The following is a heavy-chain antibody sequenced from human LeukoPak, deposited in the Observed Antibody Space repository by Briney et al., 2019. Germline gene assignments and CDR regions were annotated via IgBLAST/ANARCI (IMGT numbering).Heavy chain of an antibody. J-gene: IGHJ4*02. CDR1: GFTFSSYS. CDR2: MYYTGST. Sequence: TGGSLRLSCAASGFTFSSYSMNWVRQAPGKGLEWIGYMYYTGSTNYNPSLKSRVTISVDTSKNQFSLKLSSVTAADTAVYYCAREGGIWFGEFPYFDYWGQGALVIVSS. CDR3: AREGGIWFGEFPYFDY. D-gene: IGHD3-10*01. V-gene: IGHV4-59*01.